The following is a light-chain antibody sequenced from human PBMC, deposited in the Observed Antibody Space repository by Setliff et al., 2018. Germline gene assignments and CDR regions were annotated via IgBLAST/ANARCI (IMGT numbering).Light chain of an antibody. V-gene: IGLV2-8*01. CDR2: GVS. CDR3: SSYAASYNPYV. CDR1: SSDVGGYNH. J-gene: IGLJ1*01. Sequence: QSVLTQPPSASGSPGQSVTISCTGTSSDVGGYNHVSWYQQHPGKAPKLLTYGVSKRPSGVPDRFSGSKSGSTASLTVSGLQAEDEADYYCSSYAASYNPYVFGTGTKVTVL.